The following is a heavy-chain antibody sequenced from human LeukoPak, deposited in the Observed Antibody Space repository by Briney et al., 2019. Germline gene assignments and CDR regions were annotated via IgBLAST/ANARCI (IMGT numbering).Heavy chain of an antibody. Sequence: GGSLRLSCAASGFTFSSYAMSWVRQAPGKGLEWVSATNGSGGRTYYADSVRGRFTISRDNSKSSLSLQMNSLRAEDTAIYYCATYRQVLLPFESWGQGTLVTVSS. CDR1: GFTFSSYA. CDR2: TNGSGGRT. CDR3: ATYRQVLLPFES. V-gene: IGHV3-23*01. D-gene: IGHD2-8*02. J-gene: IGHJ4*02.